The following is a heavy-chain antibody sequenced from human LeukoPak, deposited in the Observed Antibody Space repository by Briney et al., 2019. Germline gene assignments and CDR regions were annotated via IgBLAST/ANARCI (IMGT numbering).Heavy chain of an antibody. D-gene: IGHD1-1*01. CDR3: ARGTDYYLDV. J-gene: IGHJ6*03. Sequence: SETLSLTCTVSGGSISSYYWSWIRQPPGKGLEWIGYIYCSGSTNYNPSLKSRFTISVDTSKNQFSLKLSSVTAADTAVYYCARGTDYYLDVWGKGTTVTVSS. V-gene: IGHV4-59*01. CDR1: GGSISSYY. CDR2: IYCSGST.